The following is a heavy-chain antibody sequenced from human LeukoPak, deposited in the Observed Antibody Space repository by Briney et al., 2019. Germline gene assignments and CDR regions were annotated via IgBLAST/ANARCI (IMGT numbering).Heavy chain of an antibody. CDR1: GFTFISYW. D-gene: IGHD3-10*02. V-gene: IGHV3-7*03. J-gene: IGHJ6*04. CDR2: IKQDGSEK. Sequence: GGSLRLSCAASGFTFISYWMSWVRQAPGKGLEWVANIKQDGSEKYYVDSVKGRFTISRDNAKNSLYLQMNSLRADDTAVYYCAELGITMIGGVWGKGTTVTISS. CDR3: AELGITMIGGV.